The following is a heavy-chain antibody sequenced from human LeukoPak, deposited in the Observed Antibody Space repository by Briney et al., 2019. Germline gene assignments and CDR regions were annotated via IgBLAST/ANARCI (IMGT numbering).Heavy chain of an antibody. V-gene: IGHV3-30*01. CDR2: ISYDGSNK. D-gene: IGHD3-3*01. J-gene: IGHJ3*02. Sequence: GGSLRLSCAASGFTFSSYAMHWVRQAPGKGLEWVAVISYDGSNKYYADSVKGRFTISRDNSKNTLYLQMNSLRAEDTAVYYCASPDDWYAFDIWGQGTMVTVSS. CDR1: GFTFSSYA. CDR3: ASPDDWYAFDI.